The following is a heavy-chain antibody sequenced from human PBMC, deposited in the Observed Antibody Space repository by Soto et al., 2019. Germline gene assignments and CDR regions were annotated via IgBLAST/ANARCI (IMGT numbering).Heavy chain of an antibody. CDR3: AGFVVAGIQSGFDP. Sequence: ASVKVSCKASGYTFTSYAMHWVRQAPGQRLEWMGWINAGNGNTKYSQKFQGRVTITRDTSASTAYMELSSLRSEDTAVYYCAGFVVAGIQSGFDPWGQGTLVIVSS. CDR2: INAGNGNT. D-gene: IGHD6-19*01. V-gene: IGHV1-3*01. CDR1: GYTFTSYA. J-gene: IGHJ5*02.